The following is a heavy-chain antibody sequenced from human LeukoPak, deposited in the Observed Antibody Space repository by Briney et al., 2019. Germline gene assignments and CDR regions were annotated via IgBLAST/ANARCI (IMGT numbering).Heavy chain of an antibody. CDR2: IYYSGST. J-gene: IGHJ4*02. CDR3: ARHSMATIMAGLDY. Sequence: KPSETLSLTCTVSGGSISGYYWSWIRQPPGKGLEWIGYIYYSGSTNYNPSLKSRVTISVDTSKNQFSLKLSSVTAADTAVYYCARHSMATIMAGLDYWGQGTLVTVSS. V-gene: IGHV4-59*01. D-gene: IGHD5-24*01. CDR1: GGSISGYY.